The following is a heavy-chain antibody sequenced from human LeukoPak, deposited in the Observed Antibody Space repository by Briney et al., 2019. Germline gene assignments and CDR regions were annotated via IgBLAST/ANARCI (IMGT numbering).Heavy chain of an antibody. V-gene: IGHV4-34*01. Sequence: PSETLSLTCAVYGGSLSGYYWSWIRQPPGKGLEWIGEINQSGRTKYNPSLKSRVTMSVDTSKNQFSLKLISVTAADTAVYYCARRSYSSGWFYFDYWGQGALVTVSS. CDR3: ARRSYSSGWFYFDY. J-gene: IGHJ4*02. D-gene: IGHD6-19*01. CDR1: GGSLSGYY. CDR2: INQSGRT.